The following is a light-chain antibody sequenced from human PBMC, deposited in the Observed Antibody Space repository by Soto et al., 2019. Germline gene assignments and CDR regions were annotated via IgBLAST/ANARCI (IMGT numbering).Light chain of an antibody. CDR3: QQRGDWPWT. Sequence: PGERVTLSCRASQSVSSSYLAWYQQKPGQAPRLLIYDASNRATGIPARFSGSGSGTDFTLTISSLEPEDFAVYYCQQRGDWPWTFGQGTKVDIK. CDR2: DAS. V-gene: IGKV3D-20*02. CDR1: QSVSSSY. J-gene: IGKJ1*01.